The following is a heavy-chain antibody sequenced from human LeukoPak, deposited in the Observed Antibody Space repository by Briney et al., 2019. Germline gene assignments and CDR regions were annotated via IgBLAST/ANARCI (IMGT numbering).Heavy chain of an antibody. CDR2: IVVGSGNT. Sequence: WASVKVSCKASGFTFTSSAVQWVRQARGQRLEWIGWIVVGSGNTNYAQKFQERVTITRDMSTSTAYMELSSLRSEDTAVYYCARDCLGYCSSTSCYCPFDIWGQGTMVTVSS. CDR1: GFTFTSSA. CDR3: ARDCLGYCSSTSCYCPFDI. V-gene: IGHV1-58*01. D-gene: IGHD2-2*01. J-gene: IGHJ3*02.